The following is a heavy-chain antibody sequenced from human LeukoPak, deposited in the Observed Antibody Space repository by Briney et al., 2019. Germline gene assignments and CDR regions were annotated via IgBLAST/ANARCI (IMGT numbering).Heavy chain of an antibody. J-gene: IGHJ4*02. CDR2: IYPGDSDT. CDR3: ARPGWYYDSSGYPIGGYFDY. D-gene: IGHD3-22*01. CDR1: GYSFTSYW. Sequence: GESLKISCKGSGYSFTSYWIGWVRQMPGKGLEWMGIIYPGDSDTRYSPSFQGQVTISADKSISTAYLQWGSLKASDTAMYYCARPGWYYDSSGYPIGGYFDYWGQGTLVTVSS. V-gene: IGHV5-51*01.